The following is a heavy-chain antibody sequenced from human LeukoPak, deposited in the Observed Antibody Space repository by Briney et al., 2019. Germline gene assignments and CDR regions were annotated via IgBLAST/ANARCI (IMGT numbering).Heavy chain of an antibody. CDR3: ARFRHIAVAGTPHFDY. CDR1: GYTFTDYH. J-gene: IGHJ4*02. Sequence: AASVKVSCKPSGYTFTDYHIHGVPRTPGQGLEWMGWINPSSGGTNYAQKLHGRVTMTSDTSINTAYMELSSLKSNDTAIYYCARFRHIAVAGTPHFDYWGQGPLVTVSS. V-gene: IGHV1-2*02. CDR2: INPSSGGT. D-gene: IGHD6-19*01.